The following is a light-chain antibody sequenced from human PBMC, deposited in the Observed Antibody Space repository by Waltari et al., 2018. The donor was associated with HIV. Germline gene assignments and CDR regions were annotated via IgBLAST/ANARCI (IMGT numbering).Light chain of an antibody. J-gene: IGLJ2*01. CDR2: EVT. V-gene: IGLV2-8*01. CDR1: SSDIGGYNY. CDR3: VSYAGSNTVI. Sequence: QSALTQPPSASGSPGQSVTISCTGTSSDIGGYNYVSWYQQHPGKAPKLIIDEVTKRPPGPPTRFSGSKSGNTAALTVSGLQAEDVADYYCVSYAGSNTVIFGGGTKLTVL.